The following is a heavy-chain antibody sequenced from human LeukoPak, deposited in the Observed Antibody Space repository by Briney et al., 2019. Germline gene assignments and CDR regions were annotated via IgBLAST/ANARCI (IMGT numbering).Heavy chain of an antibody. D-gene: IGHD6-19*01. Sequence: ASVKVSCKASGYTFNRYGISWVRQAPGQGLEWMGWISAYNGNTNYAQKLQGRVTMTTDTSTSTAYMELRSLRSDDTAVYYCARDRQQWLVTKIKFDYWGQGTLVTVSS. V-gene: IGHV1-18*01. J-gene: IGHJ4*02. CDR2: ISAYNGNT. CDR1: GYTFNRYG. CDR3: ARDRQQWLVTKIKFDY.